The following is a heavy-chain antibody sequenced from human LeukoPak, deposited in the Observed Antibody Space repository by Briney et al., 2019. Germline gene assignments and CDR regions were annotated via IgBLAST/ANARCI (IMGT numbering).Heavy chain of an antibody. CDR1: GFTFMTYS. CDR3: ARDKVVGATYFDY. V-gene: IGHV3-21*01. D-gene: IGHD1-26*01. Sequence: GGSLRLSCAASGFTFMTYSMNWVRQAPGKGLEWVSSISSSSSSYIYYADSVKGRFTISRGNAKNSLYLQMNSLRDEDTAVYYCARDKVVGATYFDYWGQGTLVTVSS. J-gene: IGHJ4*02. CDR2: ISSSSSSYI.